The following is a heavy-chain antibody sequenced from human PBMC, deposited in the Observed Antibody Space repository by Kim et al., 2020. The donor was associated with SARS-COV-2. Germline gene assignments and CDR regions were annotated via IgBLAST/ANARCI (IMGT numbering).Heavy chain of an antibody. CDR2: INHSGST. V-gene: IGHV4-34*01. Sequence: SETLSLTCAVYGGSFSGYYWSWIRQPPVKGLEWIGEINHSGSTNYNPSLKSRVTISVDTSKNQFSLKLSSVTAADTAVYYCARVASGYHRYDYWGQGTLVTVSS. CDR3: ARVASGYHRYDY. CDR1: GGSFSGYY. J-gene: IGHJ4*02. D-gene: IGHD3-10*01.